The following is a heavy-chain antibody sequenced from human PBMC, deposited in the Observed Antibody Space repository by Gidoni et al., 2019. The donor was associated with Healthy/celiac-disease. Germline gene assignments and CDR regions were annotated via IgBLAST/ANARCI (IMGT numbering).Heavy chain of an antibody. CDR1: CFTFSDYY. D-gene: IGHD2-21*02. CDR2: ISSSGSTI. Sequence: VQLVESGVGLVKPGGSLRLSCAASCFTFSDYYMSWIRQAPGKGLEWVSYISSSGSTIYYADSVKGRFTISRDNAKNSLYLQMNSLRAEDTAVYYCAELVVTAHDAFDIWGQGTMVTVSS. CDR3: AELVVTAHDAFDI. J-gene: IGHJ3*02. V-gene: IGHV3-11*01.